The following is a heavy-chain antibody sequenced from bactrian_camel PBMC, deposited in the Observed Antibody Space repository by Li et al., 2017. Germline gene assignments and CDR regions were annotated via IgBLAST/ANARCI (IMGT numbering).Heavy chain of an antibody. CDR1: GFTISTYD. D-gene: IGHD3*01. J-gene: IGHJ4*01. CDR3: SVYDSFYVCPLDHQSYLY. Sequence: VQLVESGGGLVQPGGSLRVTCAASGFTISTYDMSWVRQAPGKGLEWVSGMSSASPATYYADSVKGRFTISKDSAKNTLYLQMDSLQPEDTAMYYCSVYDSFYVCPLDHQSYLYWGQGTQVTVS. V-gene: IGHV3S40*01. CDR2: MSSASPAT.